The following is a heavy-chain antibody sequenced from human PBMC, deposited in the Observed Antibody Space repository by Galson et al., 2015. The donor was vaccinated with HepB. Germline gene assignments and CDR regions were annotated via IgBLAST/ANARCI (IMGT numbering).Heavy chain of an antibody. CDR1: GYTFTGYY. CDR2: INPNSGGT. CDR3: ARDEAWYGATGRGGPGGWFDP. Sequence: SVKVSCKASGYTFTGYYIHWVRQAPGQGLEWMGWINPNSGGTSYAQKFQGRVTMTRDTSISTAYMELSSLRSDDTAVYYCARDEAWYGATGRGGPGGWFDPWGQGTLVTVSS. V-gene: IGHV1-2*02. D-gene: IGHD1-1*01. J-gene: IGHJ5*02.